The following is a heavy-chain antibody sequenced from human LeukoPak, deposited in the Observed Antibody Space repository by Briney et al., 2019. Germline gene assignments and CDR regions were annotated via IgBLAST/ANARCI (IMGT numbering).Heavy chain of an antibody. J-gene: IGHJ6*03. CDR3: ARASGYYYMDV. CDR1: GFTFSSYS. V-gene: IGHV3-21*01. D-gene: IGHD3-10*01. Sequence: GGSLRLSCAASGFTFSSYSMNWVRQAPGKGLEWVSSISSSSSYIYYADSVKGRFTISRDNAKNPLYLQMNSLRAEDTAVYYCARASGYYYMDVWGKGTTVTVSS. CDR2: ISSSSSYI.